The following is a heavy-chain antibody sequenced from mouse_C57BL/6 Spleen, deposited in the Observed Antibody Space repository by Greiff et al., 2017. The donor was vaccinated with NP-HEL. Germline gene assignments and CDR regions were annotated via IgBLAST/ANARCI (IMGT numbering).Heavy chain of an antibody. J-gene: IGHJ3*01. CDR1: GYSITSGYD. D-gene: IGHD2-4*01. Sequence: VQLKESGPGMVKPSQSLSLTCTVTGYSITSGYDWHWIRHFPGNKLEWMGYISYSGSTNYNPSLKSRISITHDTSKNHFFLKLNSVTTEDTATYYCAREDYGEAWFAYWGQGTLVTVSA. V-gene: IGHV3-1*01. CDR2: ISYSGST. CDR3: AREDYGEAWFAY.